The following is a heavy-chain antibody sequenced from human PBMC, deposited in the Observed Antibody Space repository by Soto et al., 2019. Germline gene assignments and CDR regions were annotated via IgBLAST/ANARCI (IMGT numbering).Heavy chain of an antibody. CDR3: ARDLGYSSGWYNWFDP. CDR1: GGTFSSYT. J-gene: IGHJ5*02. Sequence: GASVKVSCKASGGTFSSYTISWVRQAPGQGLEWVGRIIPILGIANYAQKFQGRVTITADKSTSTAYMELSSLRSEDTAVYYCARDLGYSSGWYNWFDPWGQGTLVTVSS. V-gene: IGHV1-69*04. CDR2: IIPILGIA. D-gene: IGHD6-19*01.